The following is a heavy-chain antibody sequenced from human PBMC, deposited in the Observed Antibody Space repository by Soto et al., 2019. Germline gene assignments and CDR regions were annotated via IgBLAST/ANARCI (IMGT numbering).Heavy chain of an antibody. CDR3: ARRVQDIVVVPAAAGDLVYYYMDV. Sequence: QLQLQESGPGLVKPSETLSLTCTVSGGSISSSSYYWGWIRQPPGKGLEWIGSIYYSGSTYYNPSLKSRVTISVDTSKNQFSLKLSSVTAADTAVYYCARRVQDIVVVPAAAGDLVYYYMDVWGKGTTVTVSS. CDR1: GGSISSSSYY. D-gene: IGHD2-2*01. V-gene: IGHV4-39*01. J-gene: IGHJ6*03. CDR2: IYYSGST.